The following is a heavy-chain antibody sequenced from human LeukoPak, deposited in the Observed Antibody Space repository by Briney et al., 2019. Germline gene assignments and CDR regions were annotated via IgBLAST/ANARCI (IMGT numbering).Heavy chain of an antibody. J-gene: IGHJ3*02. D-gene: IGHD3-16*01. CDR3: ARRVLSDAFDI. Sequence: GESLKISCKTSGYIFTTYWIGWVRQMPGKGLEWMGIIDLGDSDTRYSPSFQGQVTISADKSISTAYLQWSSLKASDTAVYYCARRVLSDAFDIWGQGTMVTVSS. V-gene: IGHV5-51*01. CDR2: IDLGDSDT. CDR1: GYIFTTYW.